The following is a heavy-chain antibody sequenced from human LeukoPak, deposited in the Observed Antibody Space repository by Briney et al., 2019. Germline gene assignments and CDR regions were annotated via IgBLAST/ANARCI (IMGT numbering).Heavy chain of an antibody. J-gene: IGHJ3*02. CDR2: IKQDGSEK. Sequence: PGGSLRLSCAASGFIFSSYWMSWVRQAPGKGLEWVANIKQDGSEKYYVDSVKGRFTISRDNAKNSLYLQMNSLRAEDTAVYYCASDYYDSSGFLPDAFDIWGQGTMVTVSS. CDR1: GFIFSSYW. V-gene: IGHV3-7*01. CDR3: ASDYYDSSGFLPDAFDI. D-gene: IGHD3-22*01.